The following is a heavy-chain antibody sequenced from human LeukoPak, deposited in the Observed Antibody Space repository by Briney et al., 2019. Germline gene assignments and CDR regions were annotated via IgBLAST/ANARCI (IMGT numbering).Heavy chain of an antibody. V-gene: IGHV1-18*01. CDR2: ISAYNGNT. Sequence: GASVKVSCKASGYTFTSYGISWVRQAPGQGLEWMGWISAYNGNTNYAQKLQGRVTMTTDTSTSTAYMELRSLRSDDTAVYYCAREEAVVVVAAMGFDPWGQGTLVTVSS. CDR1: GYTFTSYG. J-gene: IGHJ5*02. D-gene: IGHD2-15*01. CDR3: AREEAVVVVAAMGFDP.